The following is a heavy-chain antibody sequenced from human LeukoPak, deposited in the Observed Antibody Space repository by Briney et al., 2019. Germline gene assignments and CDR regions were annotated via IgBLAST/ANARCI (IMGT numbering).Heavy chain of an antibody. J-gene: IGHJ4*02. D-gene: IGHD1-26*01. Sequence: GGSLRLSCAASGFTFNSYAMSWVRQAPEKGLEWVATISGSGGGTYYADSVKGRFTISRDDSKNTLYLQMYGLRADDTAVYYCAKRSSQVVEPTAWRVYDYWGQGTLVTVSS. CDR1: GFTFNSYA. V-gene: IGHV3-23*01. CDR2: ISGSGGGT. CDR3: AKRSSQVVEPTAWRVYDY.